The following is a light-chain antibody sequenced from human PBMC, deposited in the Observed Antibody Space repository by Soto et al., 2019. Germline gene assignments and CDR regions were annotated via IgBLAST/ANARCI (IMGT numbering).Light chain of an antibody. CDR3: QQANSFAIT. CDR2: AAS. Sequence: DLQMTQSPSSVSASVGDRVTITCRASEDIGRWLAWYQQIPGKAPKLLIYAASSLQSGVPSRFSGSGSGTDFALTIDSLQPEDFATYYCQQANSFAITFGQGTRLEIE. V-gene: IGKV1D-12*01. J-gene: IGKJ5*01. CDR1: EDIGRW.